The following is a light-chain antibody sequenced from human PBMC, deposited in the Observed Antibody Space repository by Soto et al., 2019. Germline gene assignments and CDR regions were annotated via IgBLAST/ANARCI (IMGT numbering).Light chain of an antibody. CDR3: QHYNNYPWT. CDR1: QSISSW. CDR2: KAS. J-gene: IGKJ1*01. V-gene: IGKV1-5*03. Sequence: DIQMTQSPSILSASVGDRVTITCRASQSISSWLAWYQQKPGKAPNLLIYKASHLENGVPSRFSGSGSGTEFTLTISSLQPGDFATYYCQHYNNYPWTLGQGTKVDIK.